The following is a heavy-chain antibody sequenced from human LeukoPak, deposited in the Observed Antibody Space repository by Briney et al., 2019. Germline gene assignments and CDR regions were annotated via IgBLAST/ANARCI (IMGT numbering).Heavy chain of an antibody. CDR3: ARLYGGSSIDLDY. D-gene: IGHD4-23*01. V-gene: IGHV4-39*01. CDR1: GGSISSSSYF. J-gene: IGHJ4*02. Sequence: SETLSLTCTVSGGSISSSSYFWGWIRQPPGKGLEWIGSMYYSGSINYNPSLKSRVTISVDTSKNQFSLKLSSVTAADTAVYYCARLYGGSSIDLDYWGQGTLVTVSS. CDR2: MYYSGSI.